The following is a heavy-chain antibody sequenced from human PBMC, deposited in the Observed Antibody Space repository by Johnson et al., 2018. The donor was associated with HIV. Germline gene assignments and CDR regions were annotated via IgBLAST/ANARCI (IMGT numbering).Heavy chain of an antibody. V-gene: IGHV3-30-3*01. J-gene: IGHJ3*02. CDR3: ARASAVFDAFDI. Sequence: VQLVESGGGVVQPGRSLRLSCAASGFTFSSYAMHWVRQAPGKGLEWVAAISFAGIKKNYADSVKGRFTISRDNSKDTLYLQMDGLRPEDTAVYYCARASAVFDAFDIWGQGTMVTVSS. D-gene: IGHD1-14*01. CDR2: ISFAGIKK. CDR1: GFTFSSYA.